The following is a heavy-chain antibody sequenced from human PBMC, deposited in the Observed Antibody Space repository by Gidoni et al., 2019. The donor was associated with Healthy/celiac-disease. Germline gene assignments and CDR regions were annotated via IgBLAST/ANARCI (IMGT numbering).Heavy chain of an antibody. CDR2: IVVGSGNT. J-gene: IGHJ4*02. D-gene: IGHD3-22*01. Sequence: QMQLVQSGPEVKKPGTSVKVSCKASGFTFTRSAMPWVRQARGQRLEWIGWIVVGSGNTNYAQKFQERVTITRDMSTSKAYMELSSLRSEDTAVYYCAALLTYDSSGSYFDYWGQGTLVTVSS. CDR3: AALLTYDSSGSYFDY. CDR1: GFTFTRSA. V-gene: IGHV1-58*02.